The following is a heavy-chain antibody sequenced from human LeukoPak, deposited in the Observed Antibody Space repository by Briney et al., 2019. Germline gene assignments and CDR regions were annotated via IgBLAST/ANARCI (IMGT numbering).Heavy chain of an antibody. CDR1: GFTFCCYW. CDR3: ARDPTRRFDL. V-gene: IGHV3-7*01. CDR2: IVEDGSET. J-gene: IGHJ4*02. Sequence: GGPLSLSCGTSGFTFCCYWMMGVRQARGRGLEWVASIVEDGSETYSLDSVKGRFTFSRDNAKNSLYLQMNSLRGEDTAVYYCARDPTRRFDLWGQGTLVTVSS.